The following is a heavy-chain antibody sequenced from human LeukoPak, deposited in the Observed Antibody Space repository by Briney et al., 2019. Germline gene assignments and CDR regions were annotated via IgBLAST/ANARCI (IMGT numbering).Heavy chain of an antibody. CDR1: GFTFSSYA. CDR2: IRGRGDNT. J-gene: IGHJ4*02. D-gene: IGHD5-18*01. V-gene: IGHV3-23*01. CDR3: AREGYSYGFDY. Sequence: PGGSLRLSCAASGFTFSSYAMSWVRQAPGKGLEWVSSIRGRGDNTYYADSVKGRFTISRDNSKNTLYLQMNSLRAEDTAVYYCAREGYSYGFDYWGQGTLVTVSS.